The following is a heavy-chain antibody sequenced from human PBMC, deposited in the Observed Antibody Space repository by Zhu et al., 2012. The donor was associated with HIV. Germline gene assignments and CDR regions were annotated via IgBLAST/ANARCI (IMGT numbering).Heavy chain of an antibody. CDR1: GGSISSGDYY. CDR2: IHHSGTT. J-gene: IGHJ6*03. CDR3: ARADGSGTYYYYYMDV. Sequence: QVQLQESGPGLVKPSQTLSLTCTVSGGSISSGDYYWSWIRQPPGKGLEWIAYIHHSGTTYYNPSLKSRLSISIDTSKNQFSLRLSSVSAADTAVYFCARADGSGTYYYYYMDVWGKGTQRSPSP. V-gene: IGHV4-30-4*08. D-gene: IGHD3-10*01.